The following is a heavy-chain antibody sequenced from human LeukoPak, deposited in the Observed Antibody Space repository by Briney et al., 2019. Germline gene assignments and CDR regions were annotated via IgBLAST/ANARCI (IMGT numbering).Heavy chain of an antibody. V-gene: IGHV3-23*01. CDR2: ISGSGGST. CDR1: GFTFSSYS. CDR3: AAYCSGGSCYWAPPDY. Sequence: GGSLGLSCAASGFTFSSYSMSWVRQAPGKGLEWVSAISGSGGSTYYADSVKGRFTISRDNSKNTLYLQMNSLRAEDTAVYYCAAYCSGGSCYWAPPDYWGQGTLVTVSS. D-gene: IGHD2-15*01. J-gene: IGHJ4*02.